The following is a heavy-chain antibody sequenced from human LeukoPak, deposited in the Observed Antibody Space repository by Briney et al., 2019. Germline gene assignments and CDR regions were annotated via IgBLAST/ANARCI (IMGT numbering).Heavy chain of an antibody. CDR2: INPIDGST. D-gene: IGHD3/OR15-3a*01. CDR1: GYTFTSYY. V-gene: IGHV1-46*01. Sequence: ASVKVSCKASGYTFTSYYMHWVRQAPGQGLEWMGIINPIDGSTSYAQKVQGRVTMTRDTSTSTVYMELSSLKFEDTAVYYCARGYPLDWNYFDYWSQGTLVTVSS. CDR3: ARGYPLDWNYFDY. J-gene: IGHJ4*02.